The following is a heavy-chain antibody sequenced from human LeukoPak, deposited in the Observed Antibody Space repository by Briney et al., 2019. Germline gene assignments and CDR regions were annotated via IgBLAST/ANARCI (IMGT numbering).Heavy chain of an antibody. D-gene: IGHD5-18*01. CDR3: ARTTEGGYSYDYFYYYYMDV. Sequence: SETLSLTCAVYGGSFRGYYWSWIRQPPGKGLEWIGYIYYSGSTNYNPSLKSRVTISVDTSKNQFSLKLSSVTAADTAVYYCARTTEGGYSYDYFYYYYMDVWGKGTTVTISS. CDR2: IYYSGST. CDR1: GGSFRGYY. V-gene: IGHV4-59*01. J-gene: IGHJ6*03.